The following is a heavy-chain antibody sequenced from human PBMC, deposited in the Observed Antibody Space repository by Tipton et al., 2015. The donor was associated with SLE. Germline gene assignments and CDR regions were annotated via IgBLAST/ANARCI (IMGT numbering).Heavy chain of an antibody. CDR1: GFIFSSYS. CDR2: ISSSSSYV. Sequence: AVSGFIFSSYSMNWVRQAPGKGLEWVSSISSSSSYVYYADSVKGRFTISRDNAKNSLYLQMNSLRAEDTAVYYCARDPGDWGYDYWGQGTLVTVSS. J-gene: IGHJ4*02. CDR3: ARDPGDWGYDY. D-gene: IGHD7-27*01. V-gene: IGHV3-21*01.